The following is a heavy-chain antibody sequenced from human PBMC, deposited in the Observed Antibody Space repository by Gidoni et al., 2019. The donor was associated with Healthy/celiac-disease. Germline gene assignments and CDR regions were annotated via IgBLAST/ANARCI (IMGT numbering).Heavy chain of an antibody. Sequence: KKPGSSVKVSCKASGGTFSSYAISWVRQAPGQGLEWMGGIIPIFGTANYAQKFQGRVTITADKSTSTAYMELSSLRSEDTAVYYCARDLYCSSTSCYFAFDIWGQGTMVTVSS. V-gene: IGHV1-69*06. CDR2: IIPIFGTA. CDR3: ARDLYCSSTSCYFAFDI. J-gene: IGHJ3*02. D-gene: IGHD2-2*01. CDR1: GGTFSSYA.